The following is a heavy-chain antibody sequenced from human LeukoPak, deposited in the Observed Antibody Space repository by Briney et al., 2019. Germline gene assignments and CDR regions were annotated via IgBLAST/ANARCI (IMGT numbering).Heavy chain of an antibody. J-gene: IGHJ3*02. V-gene: IGHV3-53*01. D-gene: IGHD4-17*01. CDR2: IYSGGTT. CDR1: GFTFSSNY. Sequence: PGGSLRLSCAASGFTFSSNYMSWVRQAPGKGLEWVSVIYSGGTTYYADSVKGRFTISRDNSNNTLYLQMNSLRADDTAVYYCARGPVTKFEIWGQGTILTVSS. CDR3: ARGPVTKFEI.